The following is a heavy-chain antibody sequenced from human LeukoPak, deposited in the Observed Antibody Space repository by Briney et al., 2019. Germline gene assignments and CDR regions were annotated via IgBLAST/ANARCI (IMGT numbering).Heavy chain of an antibody. V-gene: IGHV1-3*01. CDR2: INAGNGNT. D-gene: IGHD3-22*01. Sequence: GASVKVSCKASGYTFTSYAMHWVRQAPGQRLEWMGWINAGNGNTKYSQKFQGRVTITRDTSASTAYMELSSLRSEDTAVYYCARDADSSGYYGVDYWGQGTLVTVSS. J-gene: IGHJ4*02. CDR3: ARDADSSGYYGVDY. CDR1: GYTFTSYA.